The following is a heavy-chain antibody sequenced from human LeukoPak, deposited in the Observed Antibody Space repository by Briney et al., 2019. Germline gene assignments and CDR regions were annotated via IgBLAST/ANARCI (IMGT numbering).Heavy chain of an antibody. CDR3: ARHPHIVVVTAIIDYYYYMDV. CDR2: IYYSGST. D-gene: IGHD2-21*02. Sequence: SETLSLTCTVSGGSISSSSYYWGWIRHPPGKGLEWLGSIYYSGSTYYNPSLKSRVTISVDTSKNQFSLKLSSVTAADTAVYYCARHPHIVVVTAIIDYYYYMDVWGKGTTVTVSS. V-gene: IGHV4-39*01. CDR1: GGSISSSSYY. J-gene: IGHJ6*03.